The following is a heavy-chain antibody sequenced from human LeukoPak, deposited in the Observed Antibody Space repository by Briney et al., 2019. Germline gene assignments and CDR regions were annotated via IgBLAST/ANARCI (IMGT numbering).Heavy chain of an antibody. J-gene: IGHJ6*02. D-gene: IGHD3-3*01. V-gene: IGHV3-21*01. CDR3: ARTRHFGVVIYGMDV. CDR1: GFTFSSYS. CDR2: ISSSSSYI. Sequence: GGSLRLSCAASGFTFSSYSMNWVRQAPGKGLEWVSSISSSSSYIYYADSVKGRFTISRDNAKNSLYLQMNSLRAEDTAVYYCARTRHFGVVIYGMDVWGQGTTVTVSS.